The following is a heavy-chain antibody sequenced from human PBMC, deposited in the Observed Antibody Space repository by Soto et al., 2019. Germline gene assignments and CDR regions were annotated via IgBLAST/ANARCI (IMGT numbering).Heavy chain of an antibody. CDR2: AHHSGRT. CDR1: GGSMSSSNL. CDR3: ARGPRLGLRYFDWLNPGGYFVY. D-gene: IGHD3-9*01. Sequence: PSETLSLTCTVSGGSMSSSNLWNWVRQSPGKGLEWIGEAHHSGRTNYNPSLKSRVTISVDTSKNQFSLKLSSVTAADTAVYYCARGPRLGLRYFDWLNPGGYFVYWGQGTLVTVSS. J-gene: IGHJ4*02. V-gene: IGHV4-4*02.